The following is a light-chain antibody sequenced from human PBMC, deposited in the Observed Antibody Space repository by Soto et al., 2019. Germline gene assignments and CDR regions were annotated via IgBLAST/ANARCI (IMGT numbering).Light chain of an antibody. J-gene: IGLJ1*01. CDR3: HVWDSYSDHYV. CDR1: NIGRKS. V-gene: IGLV3-21*01. Sequence: SYELTQPPSVSVAPGQTATITCGGNNIGRKSVHWYRQRPGQAPVVVIYYDTDRPSGIPERFSGSNSGNTATLTISRVEAGDEADYYCHVWDSYSDHYVFGAGTKLTVL. CDR2: YDT.